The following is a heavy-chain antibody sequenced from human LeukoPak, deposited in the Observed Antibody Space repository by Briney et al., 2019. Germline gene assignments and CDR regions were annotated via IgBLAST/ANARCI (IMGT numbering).Heavy chain of an antibody. D-gene: IGHD2-8*01. J-gene: IGHJ4*02. Sequence: PGGSLRLSCAASGFTFSSYAMSWVRQAPGKGLEWVSAINSGDSTFYADSVKGRFTISRDNSKNTLYLQMNSLRAEDTAVYYCVSNGYWGQGTLVSVSS. CDR1: GFTFSSYA. CDR3: VSNGY. V-gene: IGHV3-23*01. CDR2: INSGDST.